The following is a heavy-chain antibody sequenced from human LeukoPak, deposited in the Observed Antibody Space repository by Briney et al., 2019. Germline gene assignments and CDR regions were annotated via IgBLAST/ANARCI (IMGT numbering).Heavy chain of an antibody. Sequence: ASVKVSCKASGYILTRNGINWVRQAPGQGLEWMGRISPYNGNGNYAQKFRGRVTMTTDTSTSTAYMNLRSLRSDDTAVHYCARDLVEYYYDSSGYFDYWGQGTLVTVSS. CDR2: ISPYNGNG. V-gene: IGHV1-18*01. J-gene: IGHJ4*02. CDR1: GYILTRNG. D-gene: IGHD3-22*01. CDR3: ARDLVEYYYDSSGYFDY.